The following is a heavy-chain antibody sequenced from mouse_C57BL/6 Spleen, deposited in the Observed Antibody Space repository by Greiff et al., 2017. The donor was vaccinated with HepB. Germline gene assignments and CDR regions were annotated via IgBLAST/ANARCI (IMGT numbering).Heavy chain of an antibody. V-gene: IGHV1-61*01. J-gene: IGHJ1*03. D-gene: IGHD1-1*01. CDR2: IYPSDSET. Sequence: QVQLQQPGAELVRPGSSVKLSCKASGYTFTSYWMDWVKQRPGQGLEWIGNIYPSDSETHYNQKFKDKATLTVDKSSSTAYMQLSSLTSEDSAVYYCVRAVLKYFDVWGTGTTVTVSS. CDR1: GYTFTSYW. CDR3: VRAVLKYFDV.